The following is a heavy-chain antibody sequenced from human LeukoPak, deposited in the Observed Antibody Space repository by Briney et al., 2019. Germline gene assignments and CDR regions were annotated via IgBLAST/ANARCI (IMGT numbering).Heavy chain of an antibody. CDR1: GGSISSYY. D-gene: IGHD3-22*01. Sequence: SETLSLTCTVSGGSISSYYWSWIRQPAGKGLEWIGRIYTSGSTNYNPSLKRRVTMSVDTSKNQFSLKLSSVTGADTAVDYCARSTYYYDSNYMDVWGKGTTVTVSS. CDR2: IYTSGST. V-gene: IGHV4-4*07. J-gene: IGHJ6*03. CDR3: ARSTYYYDSNYMDV.